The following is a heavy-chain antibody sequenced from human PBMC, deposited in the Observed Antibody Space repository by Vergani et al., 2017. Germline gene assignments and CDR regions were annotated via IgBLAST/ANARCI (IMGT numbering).Heavy chain of an antibody. V-gene: IGHV4-39*01. CDR2: MDYSGST. CDR3: ARHGGSGNYYHLFDS. J-gene: IGHJ4*02. CDR1: GDSVISTDYH. Sequence: QVQLQESGPGLVKPSETLSLTCTVSGDSVISTDYHWGWIRQPPGKGLEWIGSMDYSGSTSYNPSLERRISISFETPKNQFSLGLTSVTAADTALYHCARHGGSGNYYHLFDSWGQGTLVIVSS. D-gene: IGHD3-3*01.